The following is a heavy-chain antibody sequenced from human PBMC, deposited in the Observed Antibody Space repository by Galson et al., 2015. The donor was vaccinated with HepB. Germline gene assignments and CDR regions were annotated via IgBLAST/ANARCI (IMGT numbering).Heavy chain of an antibody. CDR1: GGSISRSSYY. CDR2: FSYRGRP. CDR3: ARGTAYFDY. Sequence: SETLSLTCTISGGSISRSSYYWGWIRQPPGKGLEWIGSFSYRGRPYYNPSLRSRLTMSVDTSKNQLSLRVTSVTAADTAVYYCARGTAYFDYWGQGTLVTVSS. D-gene: IGHD3-10*01. J-gene: IGHJ4*02. V-gene: IGHV4-39*01.